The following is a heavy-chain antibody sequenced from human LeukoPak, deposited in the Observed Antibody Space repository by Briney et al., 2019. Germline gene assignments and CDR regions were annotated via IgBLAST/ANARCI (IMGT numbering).Heavy chain of an antibody. J-gene: IGHJ4*02. CDR2: IYYSGST. D-gene: IGHD3-10*01. V-gene: IGHV4-39*07. CDR1: GGSISSSSYY. Sequence: SETLSLTCTVSGGSISSSSYYWGWIRQPPGKGLEWIGSIYYSGSTYYNPSLKSRVTISVDTSKNQFSLKLSSVTAADTAVYYCARVLEFESDYYGSGSYYYLDYWGQGTLVTVSS. CDR3: ARVLEFESDYYGSGSYYYLDY.